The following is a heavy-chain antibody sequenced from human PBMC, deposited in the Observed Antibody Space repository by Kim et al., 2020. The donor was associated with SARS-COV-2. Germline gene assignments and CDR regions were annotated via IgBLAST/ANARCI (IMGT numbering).Heavy chain of an antibody. CDR1: GFTFSSYS. CDR2: ISSSSSYI. Sequence: LSLTCAASGFTFSSYSMNWVRQAPGKGLEWVSSISSSSSYIYYADSVKGRFTISRDNAKNSLYLQMNSLRAEDTAVYYCARDSRGTLLWFGELGDDAFDIWGQGTMVTVSS. CDR3: ARDSRGTLLWFGELGDDAFDI. V-gene: IGHV3-21*01. D-gene: IGHD3-10*01. J-gene: IGHJ3*02.